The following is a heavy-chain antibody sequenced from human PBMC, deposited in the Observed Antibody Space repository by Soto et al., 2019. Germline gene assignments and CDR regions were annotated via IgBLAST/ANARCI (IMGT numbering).Heavy chain of an antibody. CDR2: IIPMYGIA. D-gene: IGHD1-26*01. Sequence: QVQLVQSGGEVKKPGSSVRVSCRTSGGTFKNYGFSWVRQAPGQGLEWMGGIIPMYGIANYGQIFQGRLTITADKSTNTAYMDLSSLIIEGTAVYYCAGEVGGTGFHLWGQGTQVTVSS. CDR3: AGEVGGTGFHL. CDR1: GGTFKNYG. J-gene: IGHJ5*02. V-gene: IGHV1-69*14.